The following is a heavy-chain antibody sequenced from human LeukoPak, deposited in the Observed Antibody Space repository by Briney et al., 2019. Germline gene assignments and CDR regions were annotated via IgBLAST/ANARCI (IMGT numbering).Heavy chain of an antibody. CDR3: AKALRITIFGVVIDHYYYYGMDV. V-gene: IGHV3-9*01. CDR2: ISWNSGSI. CDR1: GFTFDDYA. Sequence: SLRLSCAASGFTFDDYAMHWVRQAPGKGLEWVSGISWNSGSIGYADSVKGRFTISRDNAKNSLYLQMNSLRAEDTALYYCAKALRITIFGVVIDHYYYYGMDVWGQGTTVTVSS. J-gene: IGHJ6*02. D-gene: IGHD3-3*01.